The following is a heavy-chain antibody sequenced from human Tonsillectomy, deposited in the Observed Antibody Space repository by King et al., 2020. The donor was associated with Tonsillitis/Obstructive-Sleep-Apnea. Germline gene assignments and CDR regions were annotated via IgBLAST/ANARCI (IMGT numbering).Heavy chain of an antibody. CDR3: ARWNYYYYMDV. CDR1: GFTFSSYD. V-gene: IGHV3-13*04. CDR2: IGTSGET. Sequence: VQLVESGGGLVQPGGSLRLSCAASGFTFSSYDMHWVRQATGKGLEWVSAIGTSGETYSPGSVKGRFTISRENAKNSFYLQMNSLRAGDTAVYYCARWNYYYYMDVWGKGTTVTVAS. J-gene: IGHJ6*03.